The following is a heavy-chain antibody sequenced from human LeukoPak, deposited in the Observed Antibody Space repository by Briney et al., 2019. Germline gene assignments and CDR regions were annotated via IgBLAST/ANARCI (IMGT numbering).Heavy chain of an antibody. J-gene: IGHJ3*02. CDR1: GFTFSSYA. CDR2: IYSGGST. CDR3: ARDSGGYYYDSSVRAFDI. D-gene: IGHD3-22*01. Sequence: GGSLRLSCAASGFTFSSYAMSWVRQAPGKGLEWVSVIYSGGSTYYADSVKGRFTISRDNSKNTLYLQMNSLRAEDTAVYYCARDSGGYYYDSSVRAFDIWGQGTMVTVSS. V-gene: IGHV3-66*01.